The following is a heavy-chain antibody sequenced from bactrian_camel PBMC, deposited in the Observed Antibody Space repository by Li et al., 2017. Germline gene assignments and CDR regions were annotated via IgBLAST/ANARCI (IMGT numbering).Heavy chain of an antibody. CDR2: INSGGDTT. J-gene: IGHJ6*01. CDR1: GFTFSNYG. V-gene: IGHV3S40*01. CDR3: AASGGPWDCGKSWYSTGDFHY. D-gene: IGHD2*01. Sequence: VQLVESGGGLVQPGGSLRLSCAASGFTFSNYGMTWVRQGPGEGLERVSTINSGGDTTYYADSVKGRFDISRDNAKSTVYLQMNSLKPEDTAIYYCAASGGPWDCGKSWYSTGDFHYWGQGTQVTVS.